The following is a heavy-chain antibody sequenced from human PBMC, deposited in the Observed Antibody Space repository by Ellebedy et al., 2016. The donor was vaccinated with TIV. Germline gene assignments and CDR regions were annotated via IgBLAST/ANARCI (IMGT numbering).Heavy chain of an antibody. Sequence: SETLSLXXTVSGGSISSGDYYWSWIRQPPGKGLEWIGYIYYSGTTYYNPSLRSRITISVDTSRNQFSLKLSSVTAADTAVYYCARGWGSGIPANWGHGGLVIVSS. CDR3: ARGWGSGIPAN. CDR2: IYYSGTT. D-gene: IGHD3-10*01. V-gene: IGHV4-30-4*01. CDR1: GGSISSGDYY. J-gene: IGHJ4*01.